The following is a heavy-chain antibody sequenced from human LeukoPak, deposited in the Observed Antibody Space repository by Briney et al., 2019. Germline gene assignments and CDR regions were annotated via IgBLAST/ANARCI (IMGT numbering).Heavy chain of an antibody. CDR2: IYSGGST. CDR3: ARGRWDQAYY. J-gene: IGHJ4*02. CDR1: GLTVGSNY. Sequence: PGGSLRLSCAASGLTVGSNYMSWVRQAPGKGLEWVSMIYSGGSTYYADSVKGRFTISRDNSKNTLYLQMNSLRVEDTAVYYCARGRWDQAYYWGQGTLVTVSS. D-gene: IGHD1-26*01. V-gene: IGHV3-53*01.